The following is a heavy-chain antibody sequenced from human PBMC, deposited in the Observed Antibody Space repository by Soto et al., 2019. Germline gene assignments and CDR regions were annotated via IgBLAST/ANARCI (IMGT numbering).Heavy chain of an antibody. CDR1: GYTFTGYY. Sequence: GASVKVSCKASGYTFTGYYMHWVRQAPGQGLEWMGWINPNSGGTNYAQKFQGWVTMTRDTSIRTAYMELSRLRSDDTAVYYCARGGGIGYYDFWSGYYTGICWFDPWGQGTLVTVSS. J-gene: IGHJ5*02. CDR3: ARGGGIGYYDFWSGYYTGICWFDP. D-gene: IGHD3-3*01. CDR2: INPNSGGT. V-gene: IGHV1-2*04.